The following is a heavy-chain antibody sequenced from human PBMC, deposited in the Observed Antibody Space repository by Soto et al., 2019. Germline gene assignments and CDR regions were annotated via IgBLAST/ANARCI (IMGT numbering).Heavy chain of an antibody. CDR1: RGSISSSNW. D-gene: IGHD3-3*01. J-gene: IGHJ4*02. V-gene: IGHV4-4*02. CDR2: IYHSGST. Sequence: SETLSLTCAVSRGSISSSNWWSWVRQPPGKGLEWIGEIYHSGSTNYNPSLKSRVTISVDKSKNQFSLKLSSVTAADTAVCYCARLYDFWSGYYDYWGQGTLVTVSS. CDR3: ARLYDFWSGYYDY.